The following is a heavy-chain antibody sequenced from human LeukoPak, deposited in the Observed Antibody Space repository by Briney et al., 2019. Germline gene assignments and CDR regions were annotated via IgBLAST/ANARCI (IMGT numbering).Heavy chain of an antibody. V-gene: IGHV3-13*01. Sequence: GGSLRLSCAASGFTFSSYSMNWVRQAPGKGLEWVSAIGTAGDTYYPGSVKGRFTISRENAKNSLYLQMNSLRAGDTAVYYCARAIAAAGYAFDIWGQGTMVTVSS. CDR3: ARAIAAAGYAFDI. CDR1: GFTFSSYS. CDR2: IGTAGDT. J-gene: IGHJ3*02. D-gene: IGHD6-13*01.